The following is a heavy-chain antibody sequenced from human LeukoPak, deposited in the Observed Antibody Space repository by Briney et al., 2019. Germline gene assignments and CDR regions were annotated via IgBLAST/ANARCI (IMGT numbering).Heavy chain of an antibody. CDR3: ARDPPRSATVWAFDI. J-gene: IGHJ3*02. D-gene: IGHD3-16*01. V-gene: IGHV1-18*03. CDR2: TSSYNGQT. Sequence: ASVKVSCKAFGYTFTNYGITWVRQAPGQGLEWMGWTSSYNGQTNYVKKFQGRVAMSADPSKNTAYMELTSLTSDDMAVYYCARDPPRSATVWAFDIWGQGTMVTVSS. CDR1: GYTFTNYG.